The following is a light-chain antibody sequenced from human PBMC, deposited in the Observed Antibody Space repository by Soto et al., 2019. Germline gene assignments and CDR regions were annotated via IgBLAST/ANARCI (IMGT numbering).Light chain of an antibody. Sequence: QSVLTQPPSVSAAPGQKVTISCSGSSSNIGNNHASWYQHLPGTAPKLLIFDNDKRPSGIPDRFSGSKSGTSATLGITGLQTGDEADYCGTWDSSLSAWVFGGGTKLTVL. CDR1: SSNIGNNH. CDR3: GTWDSSLSAWV. J-gene: IGLJ3*02. CDR2: DND. V-gene: IGLV1-51*01.